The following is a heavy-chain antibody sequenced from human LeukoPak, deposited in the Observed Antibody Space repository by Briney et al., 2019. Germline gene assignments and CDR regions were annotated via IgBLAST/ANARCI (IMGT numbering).Heavy chain of an antibody. V-gene: IGHV3-21*01. Sequence: GGSLRLSCAPSGFTFSSYSMNWVRQAPGKGLEWVSSISSSSSYIYYADSVKGRFTISRDNAKNSLYLQMNSLRAEDTAVYYCARGGSGWSHPGGYWGQGTLVTVSS. CDR2: ISSSSSYI. J-gene: IGHJ4*02. CDR1: GFTFSSYS. CDR3: ARGGSGWSHPGGY. D-gene: IGHD6-19*01.